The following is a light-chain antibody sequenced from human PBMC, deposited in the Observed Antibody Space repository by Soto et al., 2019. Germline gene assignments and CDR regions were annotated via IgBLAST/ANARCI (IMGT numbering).Light chain of an antibody. Sequence: DIHMTQSPSTLSASVGDRVTITCRASQSISSWLAWYQQKPGKAPNLLIYDASSLESGVPSRFSGSGSGTEFTLTISSLQPDDFATYYCQQYNNYSWTFGQGTKVDIK. CDR2: DAS. CDR3: QQYNNYSWT. V-gene: IGKV1-5*01. J-gene: IGKJ1*01. CDR1: QSISSW.